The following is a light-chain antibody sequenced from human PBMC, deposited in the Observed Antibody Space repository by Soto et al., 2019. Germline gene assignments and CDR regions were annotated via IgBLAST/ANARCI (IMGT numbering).Light chain of an antibody. J-gene: IGKJ4*01. CDR2: KAS. CDR3: QQYNSYPLT. V-gene: IGKV1-5*03. Sequence: DIQMTQSPSTLSASVGHRVTITCRASQSISIWLAWYQQKPGKTPKLLIYKASSLESGVPSRFSGSASGTEFTLTINSLQPDDFATYYCQQYNSYPLTFGGGTKVEI. CDR1: QSISIW.